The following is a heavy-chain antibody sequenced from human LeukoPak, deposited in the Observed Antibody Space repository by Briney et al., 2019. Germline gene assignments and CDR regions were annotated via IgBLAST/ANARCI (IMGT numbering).Heavy chain of an antibody. CDR1: GYTFTSSD. Sequence: ASVKVPCKASGYTFTSSDINWVRQATGQGLEWMGWINPKSGRTGYAKKFQARVSMTMNTSISTAYMEVSSLRFEDTAVYHCARGRSGLAAAGTYDYWGQGTLITVSS. J-gene: IGHJ4*02. V-gene: IGHV1-8*01. CDR3: ARGRSGLAAAGTYDY. D-gene: IGHD6-13*01. CDR2: INPKSGRT.